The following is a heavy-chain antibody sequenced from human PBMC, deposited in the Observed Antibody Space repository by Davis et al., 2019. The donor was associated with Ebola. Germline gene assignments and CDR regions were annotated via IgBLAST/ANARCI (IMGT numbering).Heavy chain of an antibody. CDR3: AKDTSNIWFDI. D-gene: IGHD1-26*01. CDR2: LVTSADT. Sequence: PGGSLRLSCAASGFTSSSYVMSWVRQAPGKGLEWVSTLVTSADTYYADSVKGRFTISRDNSKNTLYLQMNGLRVEDTAIYYCAKDTSNIWFDIWGQGTMVTVSS. J-gene: IGHJ3*02. V-gene: IGHV3-23*01. CDR1: GFTSSSYV.